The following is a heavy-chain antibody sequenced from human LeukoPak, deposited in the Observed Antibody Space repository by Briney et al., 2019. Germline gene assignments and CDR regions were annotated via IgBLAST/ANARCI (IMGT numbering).Heavy chain of an antibody. CDR1: GGSISSYY. Sequence: PSETLSLTCTVSGGSISSYYWSWIRQPPGKGLEWIGYIYYNGSTNYSPSLKSRVTISVDTSKNQFCLKMSSVTAADTAVYYCARYYYGSSGYYSFGYWGQGTLVTVSS. CDR3: ARYYYGSSGYYSFGY. V-gene: IGHV4-59*01. CDR2: IYYNGST. J-gene: IGHJ4*02. D-gene: IGHD3-22*01.